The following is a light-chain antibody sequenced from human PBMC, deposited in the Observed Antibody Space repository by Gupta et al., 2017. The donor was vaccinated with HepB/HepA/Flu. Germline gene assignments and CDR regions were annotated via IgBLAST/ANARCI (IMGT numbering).Light chain of an antibody. J-gene: IGLJ2*01. CDR2: YHT. CDR1: NIGTES. Sequence: SFVLPQPPSVSVAPGKPARITCVGNNIGTESVHWYQQQAGQAPVLVIYYHTDRPSGIPERFSGSNSGNTATLTISRVEAGDEADYYCQVWDDISGHVVFGGGTKLAVL. CDR3: QVWDDISGHVV. V-gene: IGLV3-21*04.